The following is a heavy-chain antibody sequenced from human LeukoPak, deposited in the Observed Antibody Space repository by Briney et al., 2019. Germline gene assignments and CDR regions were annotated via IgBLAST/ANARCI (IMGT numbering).Heavy chain of an antibody. CDR1: GFPFSSYW. J-gene: IGHJ4*02. CDR2: IKQDGSKK. CDR3: TRVGYIDEGIDY. D-gene: IGHD5-24*01. Sequence: GGSLRLSCVASGFPFSSYWMTWARQAPGKGRGWVANIKQDGSKKSYVDSVKGRFTSSRDNAKNSLYLQMNSLRAEDTAIYYCTRVGYIDEGIDYWGQGTLVTVSS. V-gene: IGHV3-7*04.